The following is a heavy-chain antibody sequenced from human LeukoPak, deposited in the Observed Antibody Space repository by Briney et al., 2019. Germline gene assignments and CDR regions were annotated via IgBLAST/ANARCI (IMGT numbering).Heavy chain of an antibody. CDR1: GFTFSSYA. CDR2: ISYDGSNK. J-gene: IGHJ6*02. V-gene: IGHV3-30-3*01. D-gene: IGHD2-2*01. Sequence: GGFLRLSCAASGFTFSSYAMHWVRQAPGKGLEWVAVISYDGSNKYYADSVKGRFTISRDNSKNTLYLQMNSLRAGDTAVYYCARDASYCSSTSCDYYYYGMDVWGQGTTVTVSS. CDR3: ARDASYCSSTSCDYYYYGMDV.